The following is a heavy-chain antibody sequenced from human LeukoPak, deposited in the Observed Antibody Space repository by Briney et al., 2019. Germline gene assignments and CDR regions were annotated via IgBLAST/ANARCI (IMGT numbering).Heavy chain of an antibody. CDR1: GFTFRSYA. D-gene: IGHD1-1*01. J-gene: IGHJ6*03. V-gene: IGHV3-30*04. Sequence: GGSLRLSCAASGFTFRSYALHWVRQAPGKGLEWVAFVAYDGSSKYYRDSVKGRSIISKDYSTNTLYLQMDSLRGDDTAVYYCARDGVTRRYNMYFYMDVWGKGTTVTVSS. CDR3: ARDGVTRRYNMYFYMDV. CDR2: VAYDGSSK.